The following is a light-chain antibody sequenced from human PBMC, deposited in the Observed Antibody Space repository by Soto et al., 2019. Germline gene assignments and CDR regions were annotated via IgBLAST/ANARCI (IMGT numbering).Light chain of an antibody. Sequence: DIQMTQSPSSLSASVGDRVTITCQASQDISNYLNWYQQKPGKAPKLLIYAASSLQSGVPSRFSGSGSGTDFTLTISSLQPEDFATYYCQQSYSTLETFGQGTKVDIK. CDR3: QQSYSTLET. J-gene: IGKJ1*01. CDR2: AAS. CDR1: QDISNY. V-gene: IGKV1-39*01.